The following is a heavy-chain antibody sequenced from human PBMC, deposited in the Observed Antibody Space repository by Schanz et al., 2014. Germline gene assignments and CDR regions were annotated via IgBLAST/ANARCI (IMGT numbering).Heavy chain of an antibody. D-gene: IGHD6-13*01. Sequence: QVQLVQSGAEVKKPGASVRVSCQASGYTFVGYYIHWLRQAPGQGLEWMGWINPDSGDTNYVQNFQGRVTMTRDTSITTAYMDLSRLTSDDTAVYYCARVYRWQHILGHFDSWGLGTLVTVSS. CDR3: ARVYRWQHILGHFDS. J-gene: IGHJ4*02. CDR1: GYTFVGYY. V-gene: IGHV1-2*02. CDR2: INPDSGDT.